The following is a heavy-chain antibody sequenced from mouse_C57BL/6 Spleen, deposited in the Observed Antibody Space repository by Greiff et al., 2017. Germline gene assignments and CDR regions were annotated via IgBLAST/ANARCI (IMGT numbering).Heavy chain of an antibody. CDR3: ARSTGWDY. Sequence: QVQLQQSGAELVRPGASVKLSCKASGYTFTDYYINWVKQRPGQGLEWIARIYPGSGNTYYNEKFKGKATLTAEKSSSTAYMQLSSLTSEDSAVYFCARSTGWDYWGQGTTLTVSS. D-gene: IGHD3-3*01. CDR1: GYTFTDYY. J-gene: IGHJ2*01. V-gene: IGHV1-76*01. CDR2: IYPGSGNT.